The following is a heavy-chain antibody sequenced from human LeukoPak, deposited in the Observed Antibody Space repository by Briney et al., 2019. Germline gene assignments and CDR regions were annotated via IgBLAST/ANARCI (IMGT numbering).Heavy chain of an antibody. CDR3: ARTYDFGRGPPGDAFDN. D-gene: IGHD3-3*01. V-gene: IGHV3-48*01. J-gene: IGHJ3*02. CDR2: IDARSGIT. Sequence: GGSLRLSCAASGFTFSSYTMNWVRQAPGKGPEWVSYIDARSGITYYADSVQGRFTISRDNAKESVFLQMNGLRVDDTAVYYCARTYDFGRGPPGDAFDNWSQGTPVIVSS. CDR1: GFTFSSYT.